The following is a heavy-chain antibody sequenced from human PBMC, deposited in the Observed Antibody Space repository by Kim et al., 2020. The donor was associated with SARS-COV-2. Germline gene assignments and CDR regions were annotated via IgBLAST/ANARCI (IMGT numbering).Heavy chain of an antibody. J-gene: IGHJ5*02. Sequence: SGPTLVNPTQTLTLTCTFSGFSLPTSRVAVGWFRQPPGKALEWLALFYWNDDKHYSPSLKSRLTITKDTSVNQVGLTMTKVNPVDTATYYCAYHYESSGHPWGQRTLVTVSS. CDR1: GFSLPTSRVA. CDR2: FYWNDDK. CDR3: AYHYESSGHP. D-gene: IGHD3-22*01. V-gene: IGHV2-5*01.